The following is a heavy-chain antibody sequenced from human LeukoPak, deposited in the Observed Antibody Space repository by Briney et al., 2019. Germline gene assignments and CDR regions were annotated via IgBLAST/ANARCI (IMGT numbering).Heavy chain of an antibody. V-gene: IGHV1-69*05. Sequence: SVKVSCKASGGTFSSYAISWVRQAPGQGLEWMGGIIPIFGTANYAQKFQGRVTITTDESTSTAYMELSSLRSEDTAVYYCARHRKGYCSSTSCRGYYYYMDVWGKGTTVTVSS. CDR2: IIPIFGTA. CDR3: ARHRKGYCSSTSCRGYYYYMDV. CDR1: GGTFSSYA. D-gene: IGHD2-2*01. J-gene: IGHJ6*03.